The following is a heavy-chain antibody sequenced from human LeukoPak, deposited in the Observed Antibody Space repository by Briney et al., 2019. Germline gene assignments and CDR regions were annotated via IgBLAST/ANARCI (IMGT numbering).Heavy chain of an antibody. Sequence: GGSLRLSCAASGFTFSSYAMSWVRQAPGEGLEWVSAITDSGGSTYYSDSVKGRFTISRDNSKDTLYLQMNTLRAEDTAIYYCAKGSSGSRPYYFDYWGQGTLVTVSS. CDR3: AKGSSGSRPYYFDY. CDR2: ITDSGGST. J-gene: IGHJ4*02. CDR1: GFTFSSYA. D-gene: IGHD3-22*01. V-gene: IGHV3-23*01.